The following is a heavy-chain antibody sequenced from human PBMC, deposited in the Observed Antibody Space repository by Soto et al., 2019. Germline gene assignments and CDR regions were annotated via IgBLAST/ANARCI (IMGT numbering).Heavy chain of an antibody. Sequence: GASVKVSCKASGYTFTSYYMHWVRQAPGQGLEWMGIINPSGGSTSYAQKFQGRVTMTRDTSTSTVYMELSSLRSEDTAVYYCARVRPLRSPFGWFDPWGQGTLVTVSS. J-gene: IGHJ5*02. D-gene: IGHD4-17*01. CDR2: INPSGGST. V-gene: IGHV1-46*01. CDR1: GYTFTSYY. CDR3: ARVRPLRSPFGWFDP.